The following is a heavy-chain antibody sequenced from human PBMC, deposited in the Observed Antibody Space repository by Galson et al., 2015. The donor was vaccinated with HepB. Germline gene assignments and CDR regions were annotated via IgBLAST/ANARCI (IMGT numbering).Heavy chain of an antibody. CDR2: ISSSSSYT. D-gene: IGHD2-15*01. CDR3: ARESCSGGSCYRISPYYYGMDV. J-gene: IGHJ6*02. Sequence: SLRLSCAASGFTFSSYSMNWVRQAPGKGLEWVSSISSSSSYTNYADSVKGRFTISRDNAKNSLYLQMNSLRAEDTAVYYCARESCSGGSCYRISPYYYGMDVWGQGTTVTVSS. V-gene: IGHV3-21*01. CDR1: GFTFSSYS.